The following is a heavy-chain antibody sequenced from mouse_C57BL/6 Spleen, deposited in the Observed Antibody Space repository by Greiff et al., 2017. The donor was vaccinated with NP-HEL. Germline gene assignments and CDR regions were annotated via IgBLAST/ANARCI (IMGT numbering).Heavy chain of an antibody. D-gene: IGHD3-2*02. CDR1: GYTFTSYW. V-gene: IGHV1-61*01. CDR2: IYPSDSET. CDR3: ARFYSSGYAMDY. Sequence: QVQLQQPGAELVRPGSSVKLSCKASGYTFTSYWMDWVKQRPGQGLEWIGNIYPSDSETHYNQKFKDKATLTVDKSSSTAYMQLSSLTSEDSAVYYCARFYSSGYAMDYWGQGTSVTVSS. J-gene: IGHJ4*01.